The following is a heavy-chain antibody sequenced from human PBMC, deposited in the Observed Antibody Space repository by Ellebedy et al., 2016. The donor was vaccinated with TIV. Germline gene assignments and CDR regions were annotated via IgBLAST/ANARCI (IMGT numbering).Heavy chain of an antibody. Sequence: GGSLRLSXAASGFTFSSYGMHWVRQAPGKGLEWVAVISYDGSNKYYADSVKGRFTISRDNSKNTLYLQMNSLRAEDTAVYYCANLVDALDTAMEGWGQGTLVTVSS. CDR2: ISYDGSNK. J-gene: IGHJ4*02. CDR3: ANLVDALDTAMEG. CDR1: GFTFSSYG. D-gene: IGHD5-18*01. V-gene: IGHV3-30*18.